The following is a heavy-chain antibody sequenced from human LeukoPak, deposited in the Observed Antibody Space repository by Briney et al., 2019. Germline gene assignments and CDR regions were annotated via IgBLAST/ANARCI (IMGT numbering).Heavy chain of an antibody. D-gene: IGHD3-16*02. Sequence: GASVKVSCTASGYTFTCYYMRWVRQAPGQGLEWMGWINPNSGGTNYSQKFQGRVTMTRDTSISTAYMELSRLRSDDTAVYYCARGRGDYVWGGYRSSWFDPWGQGTLVTVSS. CDR2: INPNSGGT. V-gene: IGHV1-2*02. CDR1: GYTFTCYY. CDR3: ARGRGDYVWGGYRSSWFDP. J-gene: IGHJ5*02.